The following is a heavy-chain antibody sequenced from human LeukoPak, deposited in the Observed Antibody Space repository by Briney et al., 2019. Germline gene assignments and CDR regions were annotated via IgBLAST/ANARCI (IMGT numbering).Heavy chain of an antibody. J-gene: IGHJ4*02. D-gene: IGHD6-13*01. CDR2: IYYSGGT. CDR3: ARGGWYSSSWSFDY. Sequence: PSETPSLTCTVSGGSISTYYWSWVWQPPRKGLEWIGYIYYSGGTNYNPSLKSRVTISVDTSKNQFSLKLSSVTAADTAVYYCARGGWYSSSWSFDYGGQETLDTVSS. CDR1: GGSISTYY. V-gene: IGHV4-59*01.